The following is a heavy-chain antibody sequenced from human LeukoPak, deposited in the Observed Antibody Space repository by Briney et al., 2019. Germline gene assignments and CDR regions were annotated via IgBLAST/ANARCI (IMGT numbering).Heavy chain of an antibody. V-gene: IGHV4-59*12. CDR2: IYYSGST. Sequence: PSETLSLTCTVSGGSISSYYWSWIRQPPGKGLEWIGYIYYSGSTNYNPSLKSRVTISVDTSKNQFSLKLSSVTAADTAVYYCAREHGGQWLVRGYYFDYWGQGTLVTVSS. CDR3: AREHGGQWLVRGYYFDY. J-gene: IGHJ4*02. D-gene: IGHD6-19*01. CDR1: GGSISSYY.